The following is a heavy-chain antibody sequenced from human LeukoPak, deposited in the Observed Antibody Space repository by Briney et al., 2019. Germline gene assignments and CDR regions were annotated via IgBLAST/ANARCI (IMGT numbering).Heavy chain of an antibody. J-gene: IGHJ2*01. CDR2: IYYSGST. D-gene: IGHD4-17*01. CDR1: GGSISSYY. Sequence: SETLSLTCTVSGGSISSYYWSWIRQPPGKGLEWIGYIYYSGSTNYNPSLKSRVTISVDTSKNQFSLKLSSVTAADTAVYCCARDRGYGDSWDFDLWGRGTLVTVSS. CDR3: ARDRGYGDSWDFDL. V-gene: IGHV4-59*01.